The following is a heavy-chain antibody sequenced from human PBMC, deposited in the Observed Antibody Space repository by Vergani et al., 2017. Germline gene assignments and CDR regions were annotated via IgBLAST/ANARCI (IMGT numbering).Heavy chain of an antibody. J-gene: IGHJ4*02. Sequence: EVQLVESGGGLVKPGGSLRLSCAASGFTFSNAWMSWVRQAPGKGLEWVGRIKSKTAGGRTNYAAPVKGRFTISRYNSKNTLYLQMNSLKTEDTAVYYCTTVWGSSWYFDYWGQGTLVTVSS. CDR2: IKSKTAGGRT. CDR1: GFTFSNAW. V-gene: IGHV3-15*01. CDR3: TTVWGSSWYFDY. D-gene: IGHD6-13*01.